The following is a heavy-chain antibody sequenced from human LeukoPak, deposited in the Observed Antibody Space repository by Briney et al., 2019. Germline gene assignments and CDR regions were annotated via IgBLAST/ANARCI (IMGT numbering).Heavy chain of an antibody. V-gene: IGHV3-33*06. CDR3: AKSSSGYPVYYYYMDV. D-gene: IGHD3-22*01. J-gene: IGHJ6*03. Sequence: GGSLRLSCAASGFTFSSYGMHWVRQAPGKGLEWVAVIWYDGSNNYYADSVKGRFTISRDNSKNTLYLQMNSLRAEDTAVYYCAKSSSGYPVYYYYMDVWGKGTTVTVSS. CDR2: IWYDGSNN. CDR1: GFTFSSYG.